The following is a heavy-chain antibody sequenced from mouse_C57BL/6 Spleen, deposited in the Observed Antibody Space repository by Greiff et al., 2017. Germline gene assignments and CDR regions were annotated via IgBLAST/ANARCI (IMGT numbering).Heavy chain of an antibody. CDR2: INPNNGGT. D-gene: IGHD2-3*01. Sequence: EVQLQQSGPELVKPGASVKISCKASGYTFTDYYMNWVKQRHGKSLEWIGDINPNNGGTSYNQKFKGKATLTVDKSSSTAYMELRSLTSEDSAVYYCARVYEGVSPLWYFDVWGTGPTVTVSS. J-gene: IGHJ1*03. V-gene: IGHV1-26*01. CDR3: ARVYEGVSPLWYFDV. CDR1: GYTFTDYY.